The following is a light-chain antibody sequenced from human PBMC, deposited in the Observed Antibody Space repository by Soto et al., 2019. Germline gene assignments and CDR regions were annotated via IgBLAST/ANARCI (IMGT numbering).Light chain of an antibody. Sequence: QSVLTQPPSVSGAPGQRVTISCTGTISDVGSYNYVSWYQQYPGKAPKLMIYDVSTRPSGVSDRFSGSKSGNTASLTISGLRAEDEADYYCGSYTTSSNYVFGTGTKLTVL. J-gene: IGLJ1*01. V-gene: IGLV2-14*03. CDR1: ISDVGSYNY. CDR3: GSYTTSSNYV. CDR2: DVS.